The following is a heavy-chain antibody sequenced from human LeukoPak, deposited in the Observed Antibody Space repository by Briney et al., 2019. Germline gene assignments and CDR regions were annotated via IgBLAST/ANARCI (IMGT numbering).Heavy chain of an antibody. CDR3: SAPVATNY. Sequence: GGSLRLSCVASEFTFSSHGMHWVRQAPGKGLEWVAFIRYGGSNNYYADSVKGRFTISRDNSKNTLYLQMNSLKAEDTAVYYCSAPVATNYWGQGTLVTVSS. V-gene: IGHV3-30*02. D-gene: IGHD4-23*01. CDR1: EFTFSSHG. J-gene: IGHJ4*02. CDR2: IRYGGSNN.